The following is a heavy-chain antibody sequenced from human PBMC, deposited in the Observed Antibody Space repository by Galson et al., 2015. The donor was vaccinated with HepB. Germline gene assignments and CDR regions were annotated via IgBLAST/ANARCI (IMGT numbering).Heavy chain of an antibody. CDR1: GYTFTSYG. V-gene: IGHV1-18*01. D-gene: IGHD5-24*01. Sequence: SVKVSCKASGYTFTSYGISWVRQAPGQGLEWMGWISAYNGNTNYAQKLQGRVTMTTDTSTSTAYMELRSLRSDDTAVYYCARDPVFSRWLQSDNPQFDYWGQGTLVTVSS. J-gene: IGHJ4*02. CDR3: ARDPVFSRWLQSDNPQFDY. CDR2: ISAYNGNT.